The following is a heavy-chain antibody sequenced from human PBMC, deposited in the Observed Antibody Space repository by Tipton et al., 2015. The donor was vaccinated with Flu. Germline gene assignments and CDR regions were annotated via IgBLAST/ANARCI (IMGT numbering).Heavy chain of an antibody. D-gene: IGHD3-22*01. J-gene: IGHJ3*02. V-gene: IGHV4-31*03. Sequence: TLSLTCTVSGGSISSGGYYWSWIRQHPGKGLEWIGYIYYSGSTYYNPSLKSRVTISVDTSKNQFSLKLSSVTAADTAVYYCARSLTYYYDSSGYAFDIWGQGTMVTVSS. CDR2: IYYSGST. CDR3: ARSLTYYYDSSGYAFDI. CDR1: GGSISSGGYY.